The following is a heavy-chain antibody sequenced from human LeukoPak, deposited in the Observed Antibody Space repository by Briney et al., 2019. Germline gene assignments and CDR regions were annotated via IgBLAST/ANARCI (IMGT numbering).Heavy chain of an antibody. CDR1: GFTFSNYA. D-gene: IGHD6-13*01. J-gene: IGHJ4*02. Sequence: GGSLRLSCAASGFTFSNYAMSWVRQAPGKGLEWVSAISASSATTYYADSVKGRFTISRDNSKNTLYLQMNSLRAEDTAVYYCAKTRPLDSSSWSHGDYWGQGTLVTVSS. CDR3: AKTRPLDSSSWSHGDY. CDR2: ISASSATT. V-gene: IGHV3-23*01.